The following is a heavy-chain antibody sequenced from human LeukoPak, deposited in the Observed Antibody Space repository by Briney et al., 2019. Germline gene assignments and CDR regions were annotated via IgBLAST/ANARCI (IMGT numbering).Heavy chain of an antibody. D-gene: IGHD3-10*01. Sequence: SETLSLTXAVYGGSFSGYHWTWIRQPPGKGLEWIGEINHNGNTNYNPSLKSRVTISVDTSKNQFSLELSFVTAADTAVYYCARPSRSLWFGDLYFDYWGQGTLVTVSS. V-gene: IGHV4-34*01. CDR3: ARPSRSLWFGDLYFDY. J-gene: IGHJ4*02. CDR2: INHNGNT. CDR1: GGSFSGYH.